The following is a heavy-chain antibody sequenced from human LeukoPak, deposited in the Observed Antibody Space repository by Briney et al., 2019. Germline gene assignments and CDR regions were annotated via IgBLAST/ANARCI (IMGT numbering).Heavy chain of an antibody. CDR2: IIPIFGTA. CDR3: AIGPRTVGYCSSTSCYTRWFDP. D-gene: IGHD2-2*02. Sequence: GASVKVSCKASGYTFTDYYIHWVRQAPGQGLEWMGGIIPIFGTANYAQKFQGRVTITTDESTSTAYMELSSLRSEDTAVYYCAIGPRTVGYCSSTSCYTRWFDPWGQGTLVTVSS. V-gene: IGHV1-69*05. CDR1: GYTFTDYY. J-gene: IGHJ5*02.